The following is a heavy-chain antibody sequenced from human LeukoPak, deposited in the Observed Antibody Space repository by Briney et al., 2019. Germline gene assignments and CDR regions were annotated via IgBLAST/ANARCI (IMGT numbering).Heavy chain of an antibody. Sequence: GGSLRLSCAASGFTFSSYGMHWVRQAPGKGLEWVAVIWYDGSNKYYADSVKGRFTISRDNSKNTLYLQMNSLRAEDTAVYYCARDPRRLIVVVPAAIWFDPWGQGTLVTVSS. CDR3: ARDPRRLIVVVPAAIWFDP. CDR2: IWYDGSNK. CDR1: GFTFSSYG. D-gene: IGHD2-2*01. V-gene: IGHV3-33*01. J-gene: IGHJ5*02.